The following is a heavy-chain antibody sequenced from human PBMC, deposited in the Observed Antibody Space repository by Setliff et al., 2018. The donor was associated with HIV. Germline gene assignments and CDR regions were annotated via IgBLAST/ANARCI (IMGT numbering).Heavy chain of an antibody. J-gene: IGHJ4*02. D-gene: IGHD3-22*01. CDR2: IHYSGST. Sequence: PSETLSLTCSVSGDPISSGGHYWSWIRQSPGKGLEWIGYIHYSGSTYFNPSLKSRVSISTDTSKNQFSLNLSSVTAADTAVYYCARSAYDSSGLPYWGQGTLVTVSS. CDR1: GDPISSGGHY. CDR3: ARSAYDSSGLPY. V-gene: IGHV4-31*03.